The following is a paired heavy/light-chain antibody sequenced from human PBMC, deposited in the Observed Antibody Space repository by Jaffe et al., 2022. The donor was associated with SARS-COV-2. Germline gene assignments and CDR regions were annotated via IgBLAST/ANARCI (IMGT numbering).Heavy chain of an antibody. Sequence: QVQLQQWGAGLLKPSETLSLNCAVYGGSFLGYFWTWIRQPPGKGLEWIGEINHGGATTYNPSLKSRVTILVDTSKNQFSLKVSSVTAADTAVYYCARRLPGEVYLGMDVWGQGTTVTVSS. CDR2: INHGGAT. V-gene: IGHV4-34*01. CDR1: GGSFLGYF. CDR3: ARRLPGEVYLGMDV. D-gene: IGHD3-16*01. J-gene: IGHJ6*02.
Light chain of an antibody. CDR1: SSNIGSNT. V-gene: IGLV1-44*01. J-gene: IGLJ3*02. CDR2: SNN. CDR3: AAWDDSLHGWV. Sequence: QSLLTQPPSASATPGQRVTISCSGSSSNIGSNTVTWYQQLPGTAPKLLVYSNNQRPSGVPDRFSGSKSGTSASLAISGLQSEDEANYYCAAWDDSLHGWVFGGGTKLTVL.